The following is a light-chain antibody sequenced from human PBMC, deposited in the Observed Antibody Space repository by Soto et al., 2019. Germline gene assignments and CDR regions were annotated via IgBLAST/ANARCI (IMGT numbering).Light chain of an antibody. J-gene: IGKJ5*01. V-gene: IGKV3-20*01. CDR3: QQYDSSPPIT. Sequence: EIVLTRSPGTLTLSPGVKATLSCSASRSVSRRSWAWYQQKPGQAPRLLIHGASSTATGLPDRFSGSGSGTEFTLTISGLEPEDFAVYYCQQYDSSPPITFGQGTRLEIK. CDR1: RSVSRRS. CDR2: GAS.